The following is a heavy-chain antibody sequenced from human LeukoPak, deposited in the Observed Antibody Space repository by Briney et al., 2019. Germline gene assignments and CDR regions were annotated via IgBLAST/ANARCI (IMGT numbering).Heavy chain of an antibody. V-gene: IGHV3-23*01. D-gene: IGHD3-16*01. J-gene: IGHJ5*02. Sequence: GGSLRLSCAASGFTFSSYAMSWVRQAPGKGLEWVSAISGSGGSTYYADSVKGRFTISRDNSKNTLYLQMNSLRAEDTAVYYCAKVGQGGPPPANWSDPWGKGPLVTVSS. CDR3: AKVGQGGPPPANWSDP. CDR1: GFTFSSYA. CDR2: ISGSGGST.